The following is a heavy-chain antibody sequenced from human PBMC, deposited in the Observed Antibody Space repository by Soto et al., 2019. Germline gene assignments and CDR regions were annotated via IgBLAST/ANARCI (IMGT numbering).Heavy chain of an antibody. CDR1: GFSFSSYA. J-gene: IGHJ4*02. Sequence: GGSLRLSCAASGFSFSSYAMSWFRQAPGKGLEWVSAISGSGGSTYYADSVKGRFTISRDNSKNTLYLQMNSLRAEDTAVYYCAKDRLRNLPFDYWGQGTLVTVSS. V-gene: IGHV3-23*01. CDR3: AKDRLRNLPFDY. D-gene: IGHD4-17*01. CDR2: ISGSGGST.